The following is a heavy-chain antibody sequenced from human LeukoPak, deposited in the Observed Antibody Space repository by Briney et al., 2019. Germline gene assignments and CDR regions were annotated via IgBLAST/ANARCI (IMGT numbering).Heavy chain of an antibody. CDR1: GFTFSSYG. CDR2: IWYDGSNK. CDR3: ARARYGSGSYNDY. Sequence: QPGGSLRLSCAASGFTFSSYGMHWVRQAPGKGLEWVAVIWYDGSNKYYADSVKGRFTISRDNSKNTLYLQVNSLRAEDTAVYYCARARYGSGSYNDYWGQGTLVTVSS. D-gene: IGHD3-10*01. J-gene: IGHJ4*02. V-gene: IGHV3-33*01.